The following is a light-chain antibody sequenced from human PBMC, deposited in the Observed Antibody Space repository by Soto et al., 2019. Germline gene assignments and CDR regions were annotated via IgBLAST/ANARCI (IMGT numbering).Light chain of an antibody. CDR2: TNT. CDR1: RSNIGFNT. Sequence: QSVLTQPPSASGTPGQSVNISCSGSRSNIGFNTVTWYQQFPGAAPKLLIHTNTQRPSGVPDRFSGSKSGTSASLAIRGLQSEDEADYYCASWDHSVTGVVFGGGTQLTVL. V-gene: IGLV1-44*01. J-gene: IGLJ7*01. CDR3: ASWDHSVTGVV.